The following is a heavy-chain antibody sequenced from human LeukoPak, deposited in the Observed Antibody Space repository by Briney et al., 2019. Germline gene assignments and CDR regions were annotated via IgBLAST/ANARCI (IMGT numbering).Heavy chain of an antibody. Sequence: SETLSLTCTVSGGSISSYYWSWIRQPPGKGLEWIGYIYYSGSTNYNPSLKSRVTISVDTSKNQFSLKLSSVTAADTAVYYCARSPLTIRQVRDAFDIWGQGTMVTVSS. D-gene: IGHD3-9*01. V-gene: IGHV4-59*01. J-gene: IGHJ3*02. CDR3: ARSPLTIRQVRDAFDI. CDR1: GGSISSYY. CDR2: IYYSGST.